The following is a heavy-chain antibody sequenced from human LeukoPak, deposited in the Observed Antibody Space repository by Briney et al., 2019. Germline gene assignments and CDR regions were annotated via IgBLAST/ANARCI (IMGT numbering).Heavy chain of an antibody. Sequence: GGSLRLSCAASGFAFSSYGMHWVRQAPGKGLEWVAFIRYDGNNKYYADSVKGRFTISRDNSKNTLYLQMNSLRAEDTAVYYCAKDASRWFGDQDNWFDPWGQGTLVTVSS. CDR1: GFAFSSYG. D-gene: IGHD3-10*01. V-gene: IGHV3-30*02. CDR2: IRYDGNNK. CDR3: AKDASRWFGDQDNWFDP. J-gene: IGHJ5*02.